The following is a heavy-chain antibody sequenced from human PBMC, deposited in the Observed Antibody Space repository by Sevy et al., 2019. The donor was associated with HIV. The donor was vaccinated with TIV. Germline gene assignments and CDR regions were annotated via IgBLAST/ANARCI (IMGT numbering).Heavy chain of an antibody. V-gene: IGHV1-24*01. D-gene: IGHD3-22*01. CDR1: GSSLTNLA. Sequence: ASVKVSCKVSGSSLTNLAMHWVRQAPGKGLEWMGSFDPEDGLRIYAQKFQGRVTMTEDTSTDTAYMELSSLKSEDTGVFYCGITKDYYESSGSPFDYWGQGTPVTVSS. CDR2: FDPEDGLR. CDR3: GITKDYYESSGSPFDY. J-gene: IGHJ4*02.